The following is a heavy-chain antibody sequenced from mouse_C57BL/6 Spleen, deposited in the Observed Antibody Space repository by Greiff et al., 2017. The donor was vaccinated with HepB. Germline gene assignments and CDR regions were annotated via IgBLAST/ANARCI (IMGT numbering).Heavy chain of an antibody. CDR2: IWSGGST. CDR3: ARFYDGGYYAMDY. V-gene: IGHV2-2*01. D-gene: IGHD2-12*01. J-gene: IGHJ4*01. CDR1: GFSLTSYG. Sequence: QVQLQQSGPGLVQPSQSLSITCTVSGFSLTSYGVHWVRQSPGKGLEWLGVIWSGGSTDYNAAFISRLSISKDNSKSQVFFKMNSLQADDTAIYYCARFYDGGYYAMDYWGQGTSVTVSS.